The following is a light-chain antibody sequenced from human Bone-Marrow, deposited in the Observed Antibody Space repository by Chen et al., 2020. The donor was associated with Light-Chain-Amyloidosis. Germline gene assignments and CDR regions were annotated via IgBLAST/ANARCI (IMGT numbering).Light chain of an antibody. J-gene: IGKJ1*01. V-gene: IGKV3-20*01. CDR3: QQYASPPQT. CDR1: QSVSSNY. CDR2: DAS. Sequence: TVLTQSPGTLSLSPGERATLSCRASQSVSSNYLAWYQQTPGKAPRLLIYDASSRATGIPDRFSGSGSGTDFTLTISRLEPEDFAVYYCQQYASPPQTFGQGTKVEIK.